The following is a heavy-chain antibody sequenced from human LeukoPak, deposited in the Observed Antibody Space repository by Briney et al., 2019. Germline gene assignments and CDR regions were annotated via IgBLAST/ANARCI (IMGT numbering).Heavy chain of an antibody. Sequence: PSETLSLTCAVSGYSISHGYYWGWIRQPPGKGLEWIGSIYHSGTTYYNPSLKSRVTISVDTSKNQFSLKLSSVTAADTDMYYCARSSSGYLLDYWGQGTLVTVSS. CDR3: ARSSSGYLLDY. CDR2: IYHSGTT. V-gene: IGHV4-38-2*01. D-gene: IGHD5-12*01. J-gene: IGHJ4*02. CDR1: GYSISHGYY.